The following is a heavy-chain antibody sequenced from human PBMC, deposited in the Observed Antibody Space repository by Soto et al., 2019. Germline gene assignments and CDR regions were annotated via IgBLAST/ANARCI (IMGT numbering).Heavy chain of an antibody. CDR1: GYTFTGYY. V-gene: IGHV1-2*02. D-gene: IGHD1-26*01. Sequence: VKVSCKASGYTFTGYYMHWVRQAPGQGLEWMGWINPNSGGTDYAQKFQGRVTMTRDTSISTAYMELSRLRSDDTAVYYCAGGVLSGSYYNWFDPWGQGTPVTVSS. CDR2: INPNSGGT. CDR3: AGGVLSGSYYNWFDP. J-gene: IGHJ5*02.